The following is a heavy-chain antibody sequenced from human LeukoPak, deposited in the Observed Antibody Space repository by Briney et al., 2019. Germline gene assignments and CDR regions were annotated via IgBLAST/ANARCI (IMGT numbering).Heavy chain of an antibody. J-gene: IGHJ6*03. V-gene: IGHV4-59*01. Sequence: SETLSLTCTVSGGSMSNYYWSWIRQPPGKGLEWIGYIYYSGSTNYNPSLKSRVTISVDTSKNQFSLKLSSVTAADTAVYYCARYQYSSSSDYYYYYYMDVWGKGTTVTVSS. CDR1: GGSMSNYY. CDR2: IYYSGST. D-gene: IGHD6-6*01. CDR3: ARYQYSSSSDYYYYYYMDV.